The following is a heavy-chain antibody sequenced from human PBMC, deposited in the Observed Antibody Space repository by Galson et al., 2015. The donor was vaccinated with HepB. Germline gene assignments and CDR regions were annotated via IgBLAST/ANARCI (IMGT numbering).Heavy chain of an antibody. J-gene: IGHJ4*02. V-gene: IGHV3-49*04. D-gene: IGHD4-17*01. CDR2: TRSKAYGGAA. Sequence: SLRLSCAASGFDFGQNAMSWVRQAPGKGLEWVGFTRSKAYGGAAEYAASVRGRFSISRDNSKSIAYLQMNSLNTEDTAVYYCARLYGDYDLNYFDYWGQGTLVTVSS. CDR1: GFDFGQNA. CDR3: ARLYGDYDLNYFDY.